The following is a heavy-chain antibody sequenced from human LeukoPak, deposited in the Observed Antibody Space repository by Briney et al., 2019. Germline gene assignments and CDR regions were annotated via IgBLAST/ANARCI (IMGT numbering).Heavy chain of an antibody. Sequence: GVSLRLSCAASGFSFSSYGMHWVRQAPGKGLEWVAGISFDGSNKYYADSLKGRFTISRDNSKNTLYMQMNSLRVEDTAVYYCCGGLFYCDYLGQGTLVTVSS. CDR3: CGGLFYCDY. J-gene: IGHJ4*02. V-gene: IGHV3-30*03. D-gene: IGHD3-10*01. CDR1: GFSFSSYG. CDR2: ISFDGSNK.